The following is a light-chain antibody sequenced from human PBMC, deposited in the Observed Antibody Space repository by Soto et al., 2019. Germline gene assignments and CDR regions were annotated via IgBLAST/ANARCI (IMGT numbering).Light chain of an antibody. CDR1: SSDVGGYNY. CDR3: QSYDSGLGGYVI. V-gene: IGLV2-14*01. J-gene: IGLJ2*01. CDR2: EVS. Sequence: QSALTQPASVSGSPGQSITISCTGTSSDVGGYNYVSWYQQHPGKAPKLMIYEVSNRPSGVSNRFSGSKSGNTASLTISGLQAEDEADYYCQSYDSGLGGYVIFGGGTKVTVL.